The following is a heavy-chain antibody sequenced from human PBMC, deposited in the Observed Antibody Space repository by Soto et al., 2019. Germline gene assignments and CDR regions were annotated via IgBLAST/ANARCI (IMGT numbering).Heavy chain of an antibody. Sequence: SETLSLTCTVSGGSISSYYWSWIRQPPGKGLEWIGYIYYSGSTNYNPSLKSRVTISVDTSKNQFSLKLSSVTAADTAVYYCARTGGWFGESLHYYYGMDVWGQGTTVTVSS. D-gene: IGHD3-10*01. J-gene: IGHJ6*02. CDR1: GGSISSYY. CDR2: IYYSGST. V-gene: IGHV4-59*01. CDR3: ARTGGWFGESLHYYYGMDV.